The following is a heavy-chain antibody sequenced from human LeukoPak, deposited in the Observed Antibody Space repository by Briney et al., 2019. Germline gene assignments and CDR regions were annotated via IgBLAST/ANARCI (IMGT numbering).Heavy chain of an antibody. D-gene: IGHD6-13*01. V-gene: IGHV1-2*02. Sequence: GASVKVSCKASGYTLTGYYMHWVRQAPGQGLEWMGWINPNSGGTNYVQKFQGRVTMTRDTSISTAYMEVSRLRSDDTAVYYCARLAAGTRIVLDSWDQGTLVTVSS. CDR3: ARLAAGTRIVLDS. CDR1: GYTLTGYY. CDR2: INPNSGGT. J-gene: IGHJ5*01.